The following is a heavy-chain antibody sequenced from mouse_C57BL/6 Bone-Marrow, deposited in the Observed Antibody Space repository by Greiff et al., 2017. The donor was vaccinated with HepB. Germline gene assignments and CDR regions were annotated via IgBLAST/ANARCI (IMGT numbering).Heavy chain of an antibody. D-gene: IGHD3-2*02. Sequence: EVQLVESGGGLVQPKGSLKLSCAASGFSFNTYAMNWVRQAPGKGLEWVARIRSKSNNYATYYADSVKDRFTISRDDSESMLYLQMNNLKTEDTAMYYCVRTAHDYFDYWGQGTTLTVSS. V-gene: IGHV10-1*01. CDR1: GFSFNTYA. CDR3: VRTAHDYFDY. J-gene: IGHJ2*01. CDR2: IRSKSNNYAT.